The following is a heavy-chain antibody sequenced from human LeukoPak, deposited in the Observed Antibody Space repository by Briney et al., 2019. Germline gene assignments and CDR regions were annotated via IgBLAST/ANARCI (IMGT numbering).Heavy chain of an antibody. D-gene: IGHD5-12*01. CDR1: GFTFTSSA. V-gene: IGHV1-58*01. CDR3: AADMGRGYSGYEYGQYYYYYGMDV. J-gene: IGHJ6*02. Sequence: SVKVSCKASGFTFTSSAVQWVRQARGQRLEWIGWIVVGSGNTNYARKFQERVTITRDMSTSTAYMELSSLRSEDTAVYYCAADMGRGYSGYEYGQYYYYYGMDVWGQGTTVTVSS. CDR2: IVVGSGNT.